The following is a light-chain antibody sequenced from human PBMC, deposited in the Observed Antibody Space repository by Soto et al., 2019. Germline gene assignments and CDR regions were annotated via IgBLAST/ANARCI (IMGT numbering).Light chain of an antibody. Sequence: ENVLTQSPDILSLSPGERVTLSCRARQSISNSYLAWYQQKPGQAPRVLIYGASNRATGTPDRFSGSGSGTDFTLTISRLQPEDFALYYCQQYGRSLPTFGRGTKLEIK. J-gene: IGKJ2*01. CDR3: QQYGRSLPT. CDR1: QSISNSY. CDR2: GAS. V-gene: IGKV3-20*01.